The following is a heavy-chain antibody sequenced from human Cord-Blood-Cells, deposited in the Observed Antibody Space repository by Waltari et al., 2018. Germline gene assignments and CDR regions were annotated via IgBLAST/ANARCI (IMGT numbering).Heavy chain of an antibody. Sequence: QVQLVESGGGVVQPGRSLRLSCAASGFTFSSYAMPWVRPAPGKGLEWVAVISYDGSNKYYADSVKGRFTISRDNSKNTLYLQMNSLRAEDTAVYYCARDLADAFDIWGQGTMVTVSS. V-gene: IGHV3-30-3*01. CDR2: ISYDGSNK. CDR3: ARDLADAFDI. CDR1: GFTFSSYA. J-gene: IGHJ3*02.